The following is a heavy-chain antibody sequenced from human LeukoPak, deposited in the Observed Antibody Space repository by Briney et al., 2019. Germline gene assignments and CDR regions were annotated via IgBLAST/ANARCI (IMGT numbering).Heavy chain of an antibody. CDR3: ARAHLYYYGSGTSQGYCYYGMDV. Sequence: GGSLRLSCAASGFTFSSYWMHWVRQAPGKGLVWVSRINSDGSSTTYADSVKGRFTISRDNAKNTLYLQMNSLRAEDTAVYYCARAHLYYYGSGTSQGYCYYGMDVWGQGTTVTVSS. D-gene: IGHD3-10*01. V-gene: IGHV3-74*01. CDR1: GFTFSSYW. CDR2: INSDGSST. J-gene: IGHJ6*02.